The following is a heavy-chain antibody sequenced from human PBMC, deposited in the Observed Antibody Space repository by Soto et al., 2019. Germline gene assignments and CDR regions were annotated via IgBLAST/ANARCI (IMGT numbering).Heavy chain of an antibody. D-gene: IGHD3-16*01. J-gene: IGHJ6*02. CDR1: GGSISSGDYY. CDR2: IYYSEST. CDR3: AREGAARGYYYYGMDV. Sequence: SETLSLTCTVSGGSISSGDYYWSWIRQPPGKGLEWIGYIYYSESTNYNPSLKSRVTISVDTSKNQFSLKLSSVTAADTAVYYCAREGAARGYYYYGMDVWGQGTTVTVSS. V-gene: IGHV4-61*08.